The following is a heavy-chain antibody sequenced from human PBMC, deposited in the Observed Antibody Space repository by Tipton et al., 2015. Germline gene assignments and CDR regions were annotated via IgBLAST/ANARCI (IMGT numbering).Heavy chain of an antibody. CDR1: GFTFSSYA. Sequence: SLRLSCAASGFTFSSYAMSWVRQAPGKGLEWVSSISGSGGSTYYADSVKGRFTISRDNSKNTVYLQMNTLRAEDTAVYYCARIRFLEWTPYYYGMDVWGQGTTVTVSS. D-gene: IGHD3-3*01. V-gene: IGHV3-23*01. CDR2: ISGSGGST. J-gene: IGHJ6*02. CDR3: ARIRFLEWTPYYYGMDV.